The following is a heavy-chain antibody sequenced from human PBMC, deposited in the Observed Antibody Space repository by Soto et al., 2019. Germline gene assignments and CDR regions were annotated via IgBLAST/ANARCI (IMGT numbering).Heavy chain of an antibody. CDR2: INPNSGGT. Sequence: GQGLEWMGWINPNSGGTNYAQKFQGRVTMTRDTSISTAYMELSRLRSDDTAVYYCARAWGGSTYYYDSSGLHHWGQGTLVTVSS. CDR3: ARAWGGSTYYYDSSGLHH. D-gene: IGHD3-22*01. J-gene: IGHJ5*02. V-gene: IGHV1-2*02.